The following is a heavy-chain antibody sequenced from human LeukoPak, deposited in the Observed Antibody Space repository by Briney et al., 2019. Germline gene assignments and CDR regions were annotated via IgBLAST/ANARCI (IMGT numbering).Heavy chain of an antibody. CDR3: ARVAVTVTPIVVVIYLVDY. CDR1: GFTFSSYS. V-gene: IGHV3-48*01. Sequence: GGSLRLSCAASGFTFSSYSMNWVRQAPGKGLEWVSYISSSSSTIYYADSVKGRFTISRDNAKNSLYLQMNSLRAEDTAEYYCARVAVTVTPIVVVIYLVDYWGQGTLVTVSS. D-gene: IGHD3-22*01. CDR2: ISSSSSTI. J-gene: IGHJ4*02.